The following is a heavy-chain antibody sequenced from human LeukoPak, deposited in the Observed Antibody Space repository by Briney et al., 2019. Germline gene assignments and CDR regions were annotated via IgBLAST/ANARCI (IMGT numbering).Heavy chain of an antibody. J-gene: IGHJ6*04. V-gene: IGHV3-74*01. CDR1: GFTFSSYW. CDR3: AKVGSWSYYYYGMDV. D-gene: IGHD6-13*01. CDR2: INSDGSST. Sequence: GGSLRLSCAASGFTFSSYWMHWVRQAPGKGLVWVSRINSDGSSTSYADSVKGRFTISRDNAKNTLYLQMNSLRAEDTAVYYCAKVGSWSYYYYGMDVWGKGTTVTVSS.